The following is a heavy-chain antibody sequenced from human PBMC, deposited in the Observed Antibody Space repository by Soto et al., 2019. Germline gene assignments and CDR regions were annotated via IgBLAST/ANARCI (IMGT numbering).Heavy chain of an antibody. D-gene: IGHD4-17*01. CDR1: GGTFSSYT. J-gene: IGHJ4*02. Sequence: QVQLVQSGAEVKKPGSSVKVSCKASGGTFSSYTISWVRQAPGQGLEWMGRIIPILGIANYAQKFQGRVTITADKSTSTACMELSSLRSEDTAVYYCARDGGDYGDYAYWGQGTLVTVSS. CDR3: ARDGGDYGDYAY. CDR2: IIPILGIA. V-gene: IGHV1-69*08.